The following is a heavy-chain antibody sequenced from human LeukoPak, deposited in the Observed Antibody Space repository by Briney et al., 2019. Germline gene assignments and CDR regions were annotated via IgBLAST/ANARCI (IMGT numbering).Heavy chain of an antibody. D-gene: IGHD1-1*01. Sequence: PGGSLRLSCAASGFTFSSYWMSWVRQAPGKGLEWVANIKQDGSEKYYVDSVKGRFTISRDNAKNSLYLQMNSLRAEDTAVYYRASQTGTTYYYYYYMDVWGKGXTVTV. CDR1: GFTFSSYW. CDR3: ASQTGTTYYYYYYMDV. J-gene: IGHJ6*03. V-gene: IGHV3-7*01. CDR2: IKQDGSEK.